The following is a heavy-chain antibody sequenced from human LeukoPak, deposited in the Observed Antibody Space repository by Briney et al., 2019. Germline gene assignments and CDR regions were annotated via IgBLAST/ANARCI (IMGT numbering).Heavy chain of an antibody. CDR1: VYTFTSYD. CDR2: MNPNSGNT. V-gene: IGHV1-8*01. D-gene: IGHD6-13*01. Sequence: ASVKVSCKASVYTFTSYDINWVRQATGQGLAWMGWMNPNSGNTGYAQKFQGRVTMTRNTSISTAYMELSSLRSEDTAVYYCARRIRRGSWTRGFDYWGQGTLVTVSS. J-gene: IGHJ4*02. CDR3: ARRIRRGSWTRGFDY.